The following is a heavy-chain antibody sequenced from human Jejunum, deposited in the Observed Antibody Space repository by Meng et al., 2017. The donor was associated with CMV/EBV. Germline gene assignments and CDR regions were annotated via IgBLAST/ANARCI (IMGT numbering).Heavy chain of an antibody. V-gene: IGHV5-51*01. D-gene: IGHD2-15*01. CDR3: ARSDIRGDAFDI. J-gene: IGHJ3*02. CDR1: GYTFTTYW. CDR2: IYPGDSDT. Sequence: CKGSGYTFTTYWIAWVRQMPGKGLEWMGIIYPGDSDTRYSPSFQGQVTISADKSISTAYLQWNSLKASDTAMYYCARSDIRGDAFDIWGQGTMVTVSS.